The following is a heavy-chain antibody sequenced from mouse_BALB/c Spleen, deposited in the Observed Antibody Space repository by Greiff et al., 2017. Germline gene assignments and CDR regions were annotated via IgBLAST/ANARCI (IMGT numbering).Heavy chain of an antibody. D-gene: IGHD1-1*02. CDR2: ISTYYGDA. V-gene: IGHV1S137*01. Sequence: QVQLQQSGAELVRPGVSVKISCKGSGYTFTDYAMHWVKQSHAKSLEWIGVISTYYGDASYNQKFKGKATLTVDKSSSTAYMELARLTSEDSAIYYCASMDGPGAMDYWGQGTSVTVSS. CDR1: GYTFTDYA. J-gene: IGHJ4*01. CDR3: ASMDGPGAMDY.